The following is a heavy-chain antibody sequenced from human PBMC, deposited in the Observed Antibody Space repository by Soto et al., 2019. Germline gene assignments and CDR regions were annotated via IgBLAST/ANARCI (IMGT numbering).Heavy chain of an antibody. Sequence: EVQLLESGGDLVQPGGSLRLSCAASGFTFSSYAMSWVRQAPGKGLEWASGISGSGDSTYYADSVKGRFTISRDNSKNRLYLQMNSLRAEDTAVLYCAIGGDYYGMDVWGQGATVTVSS. V-gene: IGHV3-23*01. CDR1: GFTFSSYA. J-gene: IGHJ6*02. CDR3: AIGGDYYGMDV. CDR2: ISGSGDST.